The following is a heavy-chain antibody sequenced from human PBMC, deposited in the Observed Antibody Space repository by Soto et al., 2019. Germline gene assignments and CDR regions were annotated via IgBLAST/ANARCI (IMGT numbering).Heavy chain of an antibody. CDR3: ARAGGSQLERRGVWDY. CDR1: GDTFSTYG. J-gene: IGHJ4*02. Sequence: QVQLVQSGAEVTKPGSSVTVSCKASGDTFSTYGFDWVRQAPGQRLEWMGGIIPVFGKTNYAQEFQGRLTISADDYTSTVYMQMSSLTSEDTAVYYCARAGGSQLERRGVWDYWGQGTLFTVSS. V-gene: IGHV1-69*01. CDR2: IIPVFGKT. D-gene: IGHD1-1*01.